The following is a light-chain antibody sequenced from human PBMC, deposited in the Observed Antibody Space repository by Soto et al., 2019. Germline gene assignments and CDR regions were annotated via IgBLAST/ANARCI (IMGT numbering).Light chain of an antibody. J-gene: IGLJ1*01. CDR1: SSNIGARYD. CDR3: QSYDSSLSGCYV. Sequence: QSVLTQPPSVSGAPGQKVTISCTGSSSNIGARYDVHWYQQLPGTAPKLLIYGNSNRPSGVPDRFSGSKSGTSASLAITGLQAEDEADYYCQSYDSSLSGCYVFGTGTKLTVL. V-gene: IGLV1-40*01. CDR2: GNS.